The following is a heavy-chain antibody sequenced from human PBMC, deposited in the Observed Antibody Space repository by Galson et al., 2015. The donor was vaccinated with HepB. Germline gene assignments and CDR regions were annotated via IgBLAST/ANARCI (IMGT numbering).Heavy chain of an antibody. D-gene: IGHD3-3*01. CDR1: GFTFSRYW. V-gene: IGHV3-7*03. CDR3: ATYYDFLSGFYTGFHY. CDR2: IEQDGSER. Sequence: SLRLSCAASGFTFSRYWMSWVRQAPGKGLEWVANIEQDGSERYYVDSVKGRFTISRDNAKNSLFLQMNSLTAEDTAVYYCATYYDFLSGFYTGFHYWGQGTLVTVSS. J-gene: IGHJ4*02.